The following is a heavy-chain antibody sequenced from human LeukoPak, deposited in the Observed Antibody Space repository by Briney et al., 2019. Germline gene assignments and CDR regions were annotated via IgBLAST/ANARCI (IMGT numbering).Heavy chain of an antibody. Sequence: GGSLRLSCAASGFXFSDYYMSWIRQAPGKGQERVSYISGGSRYTNYADSVKGRFTISRDNAKNSLYLQMNSLRAEDTAVYYCAREYGSGSCFDFWGQGTLVTVSS. CDR1: GFXFSDYY. V-gene: IGHV3-11*05. CDR3: AREYGSGSCFDF. CDR2: ISGGSRYT. J-gene: IGHJ4*02. D-gene: IGHD3-10*01.